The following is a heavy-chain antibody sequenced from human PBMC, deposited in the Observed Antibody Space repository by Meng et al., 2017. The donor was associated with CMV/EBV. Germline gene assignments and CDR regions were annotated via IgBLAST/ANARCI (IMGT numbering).Heavy chain of an antibody. Sequence: QSPHWVSGPLKPSGTLSLTCAVYGGSFSGYYWSWIRQPPGKGLEWIGEINHSGSTNYNPSLKSRVTISVDTSKNQFSLKLSSVTAADTAVYYCARGVGGWFDPWGQGTLVTVSS. CDR3: ARGVGGWFDP. V-gene: IGHV4-34*01. D-gene: IGHD1-26*01. CDR1: GGSFSGYY. J-gene: IGHJ5*02. CDR2: INHSGST.